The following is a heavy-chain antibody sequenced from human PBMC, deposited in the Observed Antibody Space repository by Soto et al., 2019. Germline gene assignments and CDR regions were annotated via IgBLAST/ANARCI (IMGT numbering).Heavy chain of an antibody. CDR1: NSSVNTRYY. CDR2: IYNSGST. CDR3: ARNTSGRYFDC. Sequence: PSETLSLTCSVSNSSVNTRYYWGCIRQPPGKGLEWIASIYNSGSTHYNPSLKSRATISVDTSNNQFSLRLSSLTAADTAVYYCARNTSGRYFDCWGQGTLVTVSS. V-gene: IGHV4-38-2*02. D-gene: IGHD6-19*01. J-gene: IGHJ4*02.